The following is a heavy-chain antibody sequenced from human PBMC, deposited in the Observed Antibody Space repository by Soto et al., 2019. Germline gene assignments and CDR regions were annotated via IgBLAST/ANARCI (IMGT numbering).Heavy chain of an antibody. CDR1: GGTFSSYT. CDR3: ARLGSSGWYYFDY. Sequence: ASVKVSCKASGGTFSSYTISWVRQAPGQGLEWMGRIIPILGIANYAQKFQGRVTITADKSTSTAYMELSSLRSEDTAVYYCARLGSSGWYYFDYWGQGTLVTVPQ. J-gene: IGHJ4*02. D-gene: IGHD6-19*01. V-gene: IGHV1-69*02. CDR2: IIPILGIA.